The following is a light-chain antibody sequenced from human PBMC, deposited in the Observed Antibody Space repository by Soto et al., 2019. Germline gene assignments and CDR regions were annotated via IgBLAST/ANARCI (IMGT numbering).Light chain of an antibody. CDR2: EVS. CDR3: SSYTRISTWV. CDR1: SSDIGGYNH. V-gene: IGLV2-14*01. J-gene: IGLJ3*02. Sequence: QSALTQPASVSASPGQSIAISCTGTSSDIGGYNHVSWYQQHSGKAPKLMIYEVSKRPSGVSNRFSGSKAGNTASLTISGLQAEDEAEYYCSSYTRISTWVFGGGTKVTAL.